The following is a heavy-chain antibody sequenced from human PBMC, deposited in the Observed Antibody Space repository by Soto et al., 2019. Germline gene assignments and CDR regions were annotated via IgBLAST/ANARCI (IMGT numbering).Heavy chain of an antibody. CDR1: RYTLTSYY. CDR2: INPSDGSP. V-gene: IGHV1-46*01. CDR3: ASSPGAAAGTCYYYGMDV. D-gene: IGHD6-13*01. J-gene: IGHJ6*02. Sequence: GASVKVSCKASRYTLTSYYIHWVRQAPGQGLEWMGMINPSDGSPTYAQKFQGRVTMTRGTSTSTVYMELTSLRSEDTAVYYCASSPGAAAGTCYYYGMDVWGQGTTVTVSS.